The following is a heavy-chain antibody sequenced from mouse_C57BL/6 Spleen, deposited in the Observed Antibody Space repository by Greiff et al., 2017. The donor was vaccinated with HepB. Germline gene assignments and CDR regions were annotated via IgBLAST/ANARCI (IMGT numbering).Heavy chain of an antibody. CDR2: INPSTGGT. V-gene: IGHV1-42*01. J-gene: IGHJ2*01. CDR1: GYSFTGYY. CDR3: ARNYYGNFDY. Sequence: EVHLVESGPELVKPGASVKISCKASGYSFTGYYMNWVKQSPEKSLEWIGEINPSTGGTTYNQKFKAKATLTVDKSSSTAYMQLKSLTSEDSAVYYCARNYYGNFDYWGQGTTLTVSS. D-gene: IGHD2-1*01.